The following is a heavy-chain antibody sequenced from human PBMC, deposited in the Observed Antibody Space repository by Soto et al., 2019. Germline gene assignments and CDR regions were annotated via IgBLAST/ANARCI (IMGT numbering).Heavy chain of an antibody. Sequence: GSLRLSCAASGFTFSSYGMHWVRQAPGKGLEWGAVIWYDGSNKYYADSVKGRFTISRDNSKNTLYLQMNSLRAEDTAVYYCARDAHDAPYSSGWYAFDIWGQGTMVTVSS. CDR3: ARDAHDAPYSSGWYAFDI. D-gene: IGHD6-19*01. CDR2: IWYDGSNK. CDR1: GFTFSSYG. V-gene: IGHV3-33*01. J-gene: IGHJ3*02.